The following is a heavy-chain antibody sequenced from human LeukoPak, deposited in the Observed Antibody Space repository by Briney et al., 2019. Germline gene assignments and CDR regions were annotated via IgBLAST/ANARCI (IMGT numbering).Heavy chain of an antibody. CDR3: AKDAARPYYYGSGSYYNHFDY. V-gene: IGHV3-7*01. CDR1: GFTFSSYW. Sequence: GGSLRLSCAASGFTFSSYWMSWVRQAPGKGLEWVANIKQDGSEKYYADSVKGRFTISRDNSKNTLYLQMNSLRAEDTAVYYCAKDAARPYYYGSGSYYNHFDYWGQGTLVTVSS. D-gene: IGHD3-10*01. CDR2: IKQDGSEK. J-gene: IGHJ4*02.